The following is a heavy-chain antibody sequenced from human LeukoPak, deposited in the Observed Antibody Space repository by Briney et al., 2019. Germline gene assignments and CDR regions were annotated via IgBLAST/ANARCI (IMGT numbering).Heavy chain of an antibody. Sequence: PGRSLRLSCAASGFAFSSYGMHWVRQAPGKGLEWVADIWYDGSNKYYADSVKGRFTNSRDNSKNTLYLQMNSLRAEDTAVYYCARDRLPYDSSGYYDYWGQGTLVTVSS. CDR3: ARDRLPYDSSGYYDY. V-gene: IGHV3-33*01. D-gene: IGHD3-22*01. CDR2: IWYDGSNK. J-gene: IGHJ4*02. CDR1: GFAFSSYG.